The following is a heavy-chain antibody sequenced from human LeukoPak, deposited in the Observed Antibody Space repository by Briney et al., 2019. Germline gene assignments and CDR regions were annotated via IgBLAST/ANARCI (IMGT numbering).Heavy chain of an antibody. Sequence: GGSLRLSCAASGFTFSSYAMSWVRRAPGKGLEWVSAISGSGGSTYYADSVKGRFTISRDNSKNTLYLQMNSLRAEDTAVYYCAKEGEYYDSSGYFDYWGQGTLVTVSS. CDR1: GFTFSSYA. J-gene: IGHJ4*02. D-gene: IGHD3-22*01. CDR3: AKEGEYYDSSGYFDY. V-gene: IGHV3-23*01. CDR2: ISGSGGST.